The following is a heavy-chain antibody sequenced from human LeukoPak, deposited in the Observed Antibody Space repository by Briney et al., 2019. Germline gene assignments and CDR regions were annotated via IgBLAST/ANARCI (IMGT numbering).Heavy chain of an antibody. D-gene: IGHD3-10*01. CDR2: INWNGGST. Sequence: GGSLRLFCAASGFTFDDYGMSGVRQAPGKGLEWVSGINWNGGSTGYADSVKGRFTISRDNAKNSLYLQMNSLRAEDTALCYCARGAASYYYGSGSFIDYWGQGTLVTVSS. CDR1: GFTFDDYG. CDR3: ARGAASYYYGSGSFIDY. V-gene: IGHV3-20*04. J-gene: IGHJ4*02.